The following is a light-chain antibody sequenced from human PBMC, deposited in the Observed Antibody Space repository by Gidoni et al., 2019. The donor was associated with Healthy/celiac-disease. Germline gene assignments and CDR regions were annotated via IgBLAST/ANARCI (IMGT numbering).Light chain of an antibody. J-gene: IGKJ3*01. V-gene: IGKV1-5*01. CDR3: QQYNSYPFT. CDR2: DAS. CDR1: QSIRSW. Sequence: DIQTTQSPSTLPASVGDRVTITCRASQSIRSWLAWYQQKPGKAPKPLIYDASSLESGVPSRFSGSGSGTEFTLTISSLQPDDFATYYCQQYNSYPFTFGPGTKVDIK.